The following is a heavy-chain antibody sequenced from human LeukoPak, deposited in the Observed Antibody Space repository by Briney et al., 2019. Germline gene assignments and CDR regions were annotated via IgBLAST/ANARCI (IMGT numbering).Heavy chain of an antibody. CDR3: ARAPNWDDAFDI. D-gene: IGHD7-27*01. J-gene: IGHJ3*02. CDR2: IYYSGST. Sequence: PSETLSLTCTVSGGSISSGGYYWRWIRQHPGTGLEWIGYIYYSGSTYYNPSLKSRVTISVGTSKNQFSLKLSSVTAADTAVYYCARAPNWDDAFDIWGQGTMVTVSS. CDR1: GGSISSGGYY. V-gene: IGHV4-31*03.